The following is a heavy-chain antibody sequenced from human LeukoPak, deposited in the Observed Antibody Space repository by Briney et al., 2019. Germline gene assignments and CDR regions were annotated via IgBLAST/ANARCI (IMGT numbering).Heavy chain of an antibody. Sequence: SETLSLTCTVSGDSIRSYYWSWIRQPAGKGLEWIGRINASGSTRYNPSFNSRVTMSVDTSKNQFSLKLSSVTAADTAVYYCASNSFDYYGSGSYSVDYWGQGTLVAVSS. CDR1: GDSIRSYY. CDR3: ASNSFDYYGSGSYSVDY. D-gene: IGHD3-10*01. V-gene: IGHV4-4*07. CDR2: INASGST. J-gene: IGHJ4*02.